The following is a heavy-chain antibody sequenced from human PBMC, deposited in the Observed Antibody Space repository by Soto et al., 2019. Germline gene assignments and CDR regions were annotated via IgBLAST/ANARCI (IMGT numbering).Heavy chain of an antibody. J-gene: IGHJ4*02. D-gene: IGHD4-17*01. Sequence: SETLSLTCAVYGGSFSGYYWSWIRQPPGKGLEWIGEINHSGSTNYNPSLKSRVTISVDTSKNQFSLKLSSVTAADTAVYYCARGSMDGDYVNYWGQGTLVTVSS. CDR1: GGSFSGYY. CDR2: INHSGST. V-gene: IGHV4-34*01. CDR3: ARGSMDGDYVNY.